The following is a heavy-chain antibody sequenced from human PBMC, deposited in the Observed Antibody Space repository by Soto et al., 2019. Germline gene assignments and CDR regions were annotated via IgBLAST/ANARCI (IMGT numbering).Heavy chain of an antibody. V-gene: IGHV1-2*02. CDR1: GYTFTGYY. D-gene: IGHD1-26*01. Sequence: GASVKVSCKASGYTFTGYYMHWVRQAPGQGPEWMGWINPNSGGTNYAQKFQGRVTMTRDTSISTAYMELSRLRSDETAVYYCARDLGGGGAKFWDPAPTRNFDYWGQGTLVTVSS. J-gene: IGHJ4*02. CDR2: INPNSGGT. CDR3: ARDLGGGGAKFWDPAPTRNFDY.